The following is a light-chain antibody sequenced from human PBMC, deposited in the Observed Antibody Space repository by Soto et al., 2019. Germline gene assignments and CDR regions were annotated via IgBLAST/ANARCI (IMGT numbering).Light chain of an antibody. CDR1: HNIVNY. CDR2: AAS. CDR3: HQTYSVPLT. Sequence: DIQMTQSPSSLSASVGDRVTITCRASHNIVNYLSWYQRKPGKAPKLLIYAASSLQSGVPSRFSGSGSGTDFTLTINTLQAEDFGTFYCHQTYSVPLTFGGGTRVEIK. J-gene: IGKJ4*01. V-gene: IGKV1-39*01.